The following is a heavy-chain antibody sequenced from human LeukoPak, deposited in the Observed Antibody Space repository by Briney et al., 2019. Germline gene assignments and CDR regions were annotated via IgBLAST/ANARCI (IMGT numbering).Heavy chain of an antibody. V-gene: IGHV3-7*01. D-gene: IGHD2-15*01. J-gene: IGHJ3*02. CDR3: ARASIHRTLIVVSWDDAFDI. CDR1: GFTFSSYW. CDR2: IKKDGSEK. Sequence: GGSLRLSCAGSGFTFSSYWMSWVRQAPGKGLEWVANIKKDGSEKYYVDSVKGRFTISRDNAMKSLYLQMDSLRDEDTAVYYCARASIHRTLIVVSWDDAFDIWGQGTMVTVSS.